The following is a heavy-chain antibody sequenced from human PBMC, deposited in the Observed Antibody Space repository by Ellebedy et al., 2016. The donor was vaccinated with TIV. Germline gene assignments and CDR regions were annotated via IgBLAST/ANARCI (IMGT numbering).Heavy chain of an antibody. CDR1: GFTFSSYW. Sequence: GGSLRLSXAASGFTFSSYWMTWVRQAPGKGLEWVANIKQDGGETYYVDSVQGRFTISRDNAKKSLFLQMNSLRAEDTAVYYCATDTPGVEDFDYWGQGTLVTVSS. CDR2: IKQDGGET. CDR3: ATDTPGVEDFDY. J-gene: IGHJ4*02. D-gene: IGHD2-15*01. V-gene: IGHV3-7*01.